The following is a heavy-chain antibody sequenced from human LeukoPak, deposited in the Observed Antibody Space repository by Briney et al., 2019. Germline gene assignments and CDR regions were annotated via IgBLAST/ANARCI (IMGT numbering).Heavy chain of an antibody. CDR3: AKVYNYYGSGSSTRVYYFDY. CDR2: ISGSCGST. D-gene: IGHD3-10*01. Sequence: GGSLRLSCAASGFTFSNYAMSWVRQAPGKGLEWVSAISGSCGSTYYADSVKGRFTISRDNSKNTLYLQMNSLRAEDTAVYYCAKVYNYYGSGSSTRVYYFDYWGQGTLVTVSS. J-gene: IGHJ4*02. CDR1: GFTFSNYA. V-gene: IGHV3-23*01.